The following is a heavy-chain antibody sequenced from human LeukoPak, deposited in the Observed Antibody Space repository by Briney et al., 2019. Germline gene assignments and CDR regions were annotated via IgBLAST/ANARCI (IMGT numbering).Heavy chain of an antibody. D-gene: IGHD2-15*01. Sequence: SETLSLTCTVSGGSISSYYWSWIRQPPGKGLEWIGEINHSGSTNYNPSLKSRVTISVDTSKNQFSLKLSSVTAADTAVYYCAREGSGGYCSGGSCYYFDYWGQGTLVTVSS. V-gene: IGHV4-34*01. CDR3: AREGSGGYCSGGSCYYFDY. CDR2: INHSGST. J-gene: IGHJ4*02. CDR1: GGSISSYY.